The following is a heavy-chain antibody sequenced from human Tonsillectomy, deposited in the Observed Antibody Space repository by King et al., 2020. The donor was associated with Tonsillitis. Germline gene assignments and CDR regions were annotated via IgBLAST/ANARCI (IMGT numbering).Heavy chain of an antibody. J-gene: IGHJ4*02. CDR1: GYTLTELS. CDR3: ATERASGYYPHFDY. V-gene: IGHV1-24*01. Sequence: QLVQSGAEVKKPGASVKVSCKVSGYTLTELSMHWVRQAPGKGLEWMGGFDPEDDERLYAQKFQGRVTMTEDTSTETAYMELSSLRSEDSAVYYCATERASGYYPHFDYWGQGALVTVSS. D-gene: IGHD3-22*01. CDR2: FDPEDDER.